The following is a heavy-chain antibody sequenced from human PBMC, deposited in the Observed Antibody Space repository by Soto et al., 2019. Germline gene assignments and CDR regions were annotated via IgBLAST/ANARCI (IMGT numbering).Heavy chain of an antibody. Sequence: QVQLQESGPGLVKPSETLSLTCSVSGGSIGRYYWSWIRQPPGKGLDWIGLIFDSETTTYNPSLRSSVATSLDTSKNQFSLNLTSVTAADTDMYYWARHKKGTSFDYWRQGTLVTVSS. CDR3: ARHKKGTSFDY. V-gene: IGHV4-59*08. CDR1: GGSIGRYY. J-gene: IGHJ4*02. CDR2: IFDSETT.